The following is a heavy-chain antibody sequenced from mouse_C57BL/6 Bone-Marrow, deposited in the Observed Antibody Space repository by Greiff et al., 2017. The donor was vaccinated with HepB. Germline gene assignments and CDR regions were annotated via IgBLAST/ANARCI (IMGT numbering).Heavy chain of an antibody. J-gene: IGHJ1*03. D-gene: IGHD1-1*01. CDR1: GYTFTSYW. V-gene: IGHV1-53*01. Sequence: QVHVKQPGTELVKPGASVKLSCKASGYTFTSYWMHWVKQRPGQGLEWIGNINPSNGGTNYNEKFKSKATLTVDKSSSTAYMQLSSLTSEDSAVYYCARRGLFEYYGSSHYWYFDVWGTGTTVTVSS. CDR3: ARRGLFEYYGSSHYWYFDV. CDR2: INPSNGGT.